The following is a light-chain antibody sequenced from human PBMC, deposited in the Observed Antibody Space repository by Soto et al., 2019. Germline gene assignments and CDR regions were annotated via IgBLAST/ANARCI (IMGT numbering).Light chain of an antibody. V-gene: IGLV1-40*01. CDR3: QSYDSSLSGPV. Sequence: QSVLTQPPSVSGAPGQRVTIYCTGSSSNIGAGYDVHWYQQLPGTAPKLLIYGNSNRPSGVPDRFSGSKSGTSASLAITGLQAEDEADYYCQSYDSSLSGPVFGGGTKLTVL. J-gene: IGLJ3*02. CDR1: SSNIGAGYD. CDR2: GNS.